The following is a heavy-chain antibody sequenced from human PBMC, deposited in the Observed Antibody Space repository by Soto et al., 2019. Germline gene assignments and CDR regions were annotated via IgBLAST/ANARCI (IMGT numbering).Heavy chain of an antibody. Sequence: QVLLVQSGAEVKKPGASVKVSCKASGYTFPRYAINWMRQAPGQSPEWMGWSNPGNGNTKYSQRFAGRVTFTRDTSASTVYMELSSLTYEDTAVYYCARRGALTSYYYGYYFDYWGQGTLVTVSS. CDR2: SNPGNGNT. V-gene: IGHV1-3*01. CDR1: GYTFPRYA. J-gene: IGHJ4*02. D-gene: IGHD3-9*01. CDR3: ARRGALTSYYYGYYFDY.